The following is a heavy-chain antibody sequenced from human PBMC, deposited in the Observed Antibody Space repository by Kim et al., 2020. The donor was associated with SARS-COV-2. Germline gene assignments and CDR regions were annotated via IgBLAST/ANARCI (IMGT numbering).Heavy chain of an antibody. CDR2: ISTSSSYI. CDR3: ASEDQYDGSGY. D-gene: IGHD3-22*01. CDR1: GLTFSSFT. J-gene: IGHJ4*02. Sequence: GGSLRLSCAASGLTFSSFTMNWVRQAPGKGLEWVSSISTSSSYIHYADSVKGRFTISRDNAKKSLYLQMSSLRADDTAVYYCASEDQYDGSGYWGQGTLVTVSS. V-gene: IGHV3-21*01.